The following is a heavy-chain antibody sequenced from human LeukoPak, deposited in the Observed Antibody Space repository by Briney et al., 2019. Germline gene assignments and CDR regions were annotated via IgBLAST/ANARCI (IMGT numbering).Heavy chain of an antibody. CDR1: GGSFSGYY. D-gene: IGHD2-2*01. Sequence: SETLSLTCAVYGGSFSGYYWSWIRQPPGKGLEWIGEINHSGSTNYNPSLKSRVTISVDTSKNQFSLKLSSVTAADTAVYYCASIEVPAATFDYWGQGTLVTVSS. CDR2: INHSGST. V-gene: IGHV4-34*01. CDR3: ASIEVPAATFDY. J-gene: IGHJ4*02.